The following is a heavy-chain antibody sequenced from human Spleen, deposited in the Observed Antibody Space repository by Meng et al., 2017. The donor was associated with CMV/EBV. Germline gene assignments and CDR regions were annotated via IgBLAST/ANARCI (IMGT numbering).Heavy chain of an antibody. J-gene: IGHJ4*02. Sequence: ASVKVSCKGSGYSFSNYWIGWVRQMPGKGLEWMGWINPNSGGTNYAQKFQGRVTLTRDTSINTGYMELTRLTSDDTAVYYCARDNNWGPDYWGQGTLVTVSS. V-gene: IGHV1-2*02. D-gene: IGHD7-27*01. CDR2: INPNSGGT. CDR1: GYSFSNYW. CDR3: ARDNNWGPDY.